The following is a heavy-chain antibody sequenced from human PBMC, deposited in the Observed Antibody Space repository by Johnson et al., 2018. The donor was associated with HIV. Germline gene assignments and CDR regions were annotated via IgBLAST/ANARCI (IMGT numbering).Heavy chain of an antibody. V-gene: IGHV3-30-3*01. CDR2: IPYDGYNK. Sequence: QEQLVESGGGVVQPGGSLRLSCAASGFTFSSYAMHWVRQAPGKGLEWVAVIPYDGYNKYYADSVKGRFTLSRDNSKNPLDLQMNSLRAEDTAVYYCAREATYSSSWYHDVFDIWGQGTMVTVSS. J-gene: IGHJ3*02. CDR1: GFTFSSYA. D-gene: IGHD6-13*01. CDR3: AREATYSSSWYHDVFDI.